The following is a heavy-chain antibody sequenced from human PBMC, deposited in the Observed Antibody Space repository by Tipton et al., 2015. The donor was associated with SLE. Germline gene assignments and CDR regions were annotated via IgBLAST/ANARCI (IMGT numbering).Heavy chain of an antibody. Sequence: SLRLSCAASGFTVSSNYMSWVRQAPGKGLEWVSVIYSGGSTYYADSVKGRFTISRDNSKNTLYLQMNSLRAEDTAVYYCARDEGILYYYGSADYWGQGTLVTVSS. CDR1: GFTVSSNY. J-gene: IGHJ4*02. CDR2: IYSGGST. CDR3: ARDEGILYYYGSADY. D-gene: IGHD3-10*01. V-gene: IGHV3-53*05.